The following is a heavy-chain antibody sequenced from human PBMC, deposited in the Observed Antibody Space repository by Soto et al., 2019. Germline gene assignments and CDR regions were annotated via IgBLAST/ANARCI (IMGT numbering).Heavy chain of an antibody. J-gene: IGHJ5*02. CDR2: IRGDGGST. D-gene: IGHD2-2*01. CDR3: AKDPIVVVPAAIYDPWFDP. CDR1: GFRFSNYG. Sequence: GGSLRLSCAAFGFRFSNYGIHWVRQAPGKGLEWVSVIRGDGGSTYYADSVKGRFTISRDNSKNTLYLQMNSLRTEDTAVYYCAKDPIVVVPAAIYDPWFDPWGQGTLVTVSS. V-gene: IGHV3-23*01.